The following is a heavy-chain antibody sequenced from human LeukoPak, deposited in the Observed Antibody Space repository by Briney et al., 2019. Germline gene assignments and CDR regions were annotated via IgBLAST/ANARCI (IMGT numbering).Heavy chain of an antibody. Sequence: GGSLRLSCAASGFTFSSYWMNWARQAPGKGLEWVASINHNGNVNYYVDSVKGRFTISRDNAKNSLYLQMNSLRAEDTAVYYCAPDSPAIVVVPEKTLETENFDYWGQGTLVTVSS. CDR2: INHNGNVN. CDR3: APDSPAIVVVPEKTLETENFDY. CDR1: GFTFSSYW. J-gene: IGHJ4*02. D-gene: IGHD2-2*01. V-gene: IGHV3-7*01.